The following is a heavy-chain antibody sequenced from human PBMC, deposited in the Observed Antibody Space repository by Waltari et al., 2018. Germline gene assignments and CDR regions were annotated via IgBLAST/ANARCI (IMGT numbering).Heavy chain of an antibody. CDR2: IYHSGST. J-gene: IGHJ6*03. V-gene: IGHV4-30-2*01. CDR1: GGSISSGGYS. Sequence: QLQLQESGSGLVKPSQTLSLTCAVSGGSISSGGYSWSWIRQPPGKGLEWIGYIYHSGSTYYNPSLKSRVTISVDRSKNQFSLKLSSVTDADTAVYYCARVVVAASDYMDVWGKGTTVTVSS. CDR3: ARVVVAASDYMDV. D-gene: IGHD2-15*01.